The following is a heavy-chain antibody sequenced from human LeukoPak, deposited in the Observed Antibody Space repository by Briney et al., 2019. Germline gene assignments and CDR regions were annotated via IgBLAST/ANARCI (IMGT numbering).Heavy chain of an antibody. V-gene: IGHV3-30*02. D-gene: IGHD6-13*01. J-gene: IGHJ4*02. CDR3: AKLWYSSSWDDFDY. CDR2: IRYDGSNK. Sequence: PGGSLRLSCAASGFTFSSYGMHWVRQAPGKGLEWVACIRYDGSNKYYADSVKGRFTISRDNSKNTLYLQMNSLRAEDTAVYYCAKLWYSSSWDDFDYWGQGTLVTVSS. CDR1: GFTFSSYG.